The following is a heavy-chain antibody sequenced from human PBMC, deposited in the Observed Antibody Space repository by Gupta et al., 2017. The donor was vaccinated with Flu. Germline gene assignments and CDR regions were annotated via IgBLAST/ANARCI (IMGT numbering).Heavy chain of an antibody. D-gene: IGHD1-26*01. Sequence: QVQLVQSGADVKKPGASVKVSCKASGYTFTDYGIFWVRQAPGQGLEWMGWISTYNGNTNYAEKLQGRVTMTTDTSTTTAYMELRGLRSDDTAVYYCARDVRYRDHWGQGTLVTVSS. CDR3: ARDVRYRDH. J-gene: IGHJ4*02. V-gene: IGHV1-18*01. CDR2: ISTYNGNT. CDR1: GYTFTDYG.